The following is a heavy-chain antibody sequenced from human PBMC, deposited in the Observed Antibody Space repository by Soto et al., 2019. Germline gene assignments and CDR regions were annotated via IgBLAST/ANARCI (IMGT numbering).Heavy chain of an antibody. Sequence: QVQLVDSGGGVVQPGRSLRLSCAASGFTFSTYGMHWVRQVPGKGLEWVAVISNDGRNKYYADSVKGRFTISRDDSKNTMDLQMNNLGPEDTAVYYCARDHHNSGWYNVGKYWVRGTLVT. V-gene: IGHV3-30*03. J-gene: IGHJ4*02. D-gene: IGHD6-13*01. CDR3: ARDHHNSGWYNVGKY. CDR2: ISNDGRNK. CDR1: GFTFSTYG.